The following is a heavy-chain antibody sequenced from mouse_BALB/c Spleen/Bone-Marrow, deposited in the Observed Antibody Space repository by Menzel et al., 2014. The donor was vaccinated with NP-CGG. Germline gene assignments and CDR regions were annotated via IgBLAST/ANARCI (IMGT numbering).Heavy chain of an antibody. V-gene: IGHV2-9*02. D-gene: IGHD2-1*01. Sequence: VKLQESGPGLVAPSQSLSITCTVSGFSLTSYGVHWVRQPPGKGLEWLGVIWAGGSTNYNSAIMSRLSISKDNSKSQVFLKMNSLQTDDTAMYYCARDRDYGNYGWFAYWGQGTLVTVSA. J-gene: IGHJ3*01. CDR2: IWAGGST. CDR1: GFSLTSYG. CDR3: ARDRDYGNYGWFAY.